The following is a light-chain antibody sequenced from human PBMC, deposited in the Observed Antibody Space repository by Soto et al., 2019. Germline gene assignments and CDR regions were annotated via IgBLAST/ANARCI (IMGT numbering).Light chain of an antibody. J-gene: IGLJ2*01. V-gene: IGLV2-14*01. CDR1: SSDIGNYNY. CDR2: EVS. CDR3: SSSTTSSTHVL. Sequence: QSVLTQPASVSGSPGQSITISCTGTSSDIGNYNYISWYQQHPGKAPKLMIYEVSNRPSGVSNRFSGSKSGNTASLTISGLQAEDGADYYCSSSTTSSTHVLFGGGTQLTVL.